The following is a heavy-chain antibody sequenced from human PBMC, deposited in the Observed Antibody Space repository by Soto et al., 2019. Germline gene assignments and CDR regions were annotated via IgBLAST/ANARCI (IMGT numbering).Heavy chain of an antibody. D-gene: IGHD2-21*01. Sequence: PSETLSLTRTVYGGSIRSSSYYLSWIRQPPGKGLEWIGYIYYSGSTNYNPSLKSRVTISVDTSKNQFSLKLSSVTAADTAVYYCAREYSDWFDPWGQGTLVTVSS. V-gene: IGHV4-61*01. CDR2: IYYSGST. CDR3: AREYSDWFDP. J-gene: IGHJ5*02. CDR1: GGSIRSSSYY.